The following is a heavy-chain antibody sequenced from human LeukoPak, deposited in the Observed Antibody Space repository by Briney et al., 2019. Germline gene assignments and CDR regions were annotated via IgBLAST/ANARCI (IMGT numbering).Heavy chain of an antibody. CDR3: ASDDYGGNSAY. D-gene: IGHD4-23*01. V-gene: IGHV3-21*01. CDR2: ISSSSSYI. Sequence: GGSLRLSCAASGFTFSGSAMNWVRQAPGKGLEWVSSISSSSSYIYYADSVKGRFTISRDNAKNSLYLQMNSLRAEDTAVYYCASDDYGGNSAYWGQGTLVTVSS. J-gene: IGHJ4*02. CDR1: GFTFSGSA.